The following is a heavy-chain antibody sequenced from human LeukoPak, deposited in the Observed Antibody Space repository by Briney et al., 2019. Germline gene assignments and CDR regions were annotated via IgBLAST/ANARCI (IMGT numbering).Heavy chain of an antibody. J-gene: IGHJ4*02. CDR1: GGSISSYY. CDR3: AGEEGGSGSYDY. CDR2: IYYSGST. Sequence: PSETLSLTCTVSGGSISSYYWSWIRQPPGKGLEWIGYIYYSGSTNYNPSLKSRVTISVDTSKNQFSLKLSSVTAADTAVYYCAGEEGGSGSYDYWGQGTLVTVSS. V-gene: IGHV4-59*12. D-gene: IGHD3-10*01.